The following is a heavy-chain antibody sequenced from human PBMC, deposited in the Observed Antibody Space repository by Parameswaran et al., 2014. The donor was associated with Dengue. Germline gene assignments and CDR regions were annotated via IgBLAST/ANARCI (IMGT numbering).Heavy chain of an antibody. V-gene: IGHV4-38-2*01. Sequence: WIRQPPGKGLEWIGSIYHSGSTYYNPSLKSRVTISVDTSKNQFSLKLSSVTAADTAVYYCEGGAVAGYFDYWGQGTLVTVSS. CDR3: EGGAVAGYFDY. D-gene: IGHD6-19*01. J-gene: IGHJ4*02. CDR2: IYHSGST.